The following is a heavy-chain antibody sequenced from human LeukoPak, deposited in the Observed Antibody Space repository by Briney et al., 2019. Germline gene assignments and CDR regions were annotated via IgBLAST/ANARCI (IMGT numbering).Heavy chain of an antibody. V-gene: IGHV4-4*07. CDR3: ARARAVVYFDWLLRSDNWFDP. CDR1: GDSFSSYH. Sequence: SETLSLTCIVSGDSFSSYHWSWVRQPAGKGLEWIGRITTSGTTNSNPALKSRVTMSVDSSKNQFSLKLSSVTAADTAVYYCARARAVVYFDWLLRSDNWFDPWGQGTLVTVSS. CDR2: ITTSGTT. J-gene: IGHJ5*02. D-gene: IGHD3-9*01.